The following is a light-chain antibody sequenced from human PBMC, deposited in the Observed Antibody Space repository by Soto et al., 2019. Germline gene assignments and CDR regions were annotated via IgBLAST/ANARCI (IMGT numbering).Light chain of an antibody. CDR1: QSISSY. J-gene: IGKJ1*01. Sequence: DIQMTQSPSSLSASVGDRVTITCRASQSISSYLHWYQQKPGKAPQLLIYAASSLQSGVPSKFSASGSGTDFTLTISSLQPEDFATYYCQQSYSTPWTFGQGTKVDIK. V-gene: IGKV1-39*01. CDR3: QQSYSTPWT. CDR2: AAS.